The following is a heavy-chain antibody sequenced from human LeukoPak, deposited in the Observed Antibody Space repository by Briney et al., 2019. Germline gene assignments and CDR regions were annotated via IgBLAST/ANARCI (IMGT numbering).Heavy chain of an antibody. CDR1: GASFSSGDQY. D-gene: IGHD3-22*01. CDR3: SRGLDSRKLGY. CDR2: IHPSGTL. V-gene: IGHV4-31*03. Sequence: SETLSLICTVSGASFSSGDQYWNWIRQSPGRSLEWIGSIHPSGTLYNNPSLESRVTISIDTSKNQFSLNLNSVTAADTAVYFCSRGLDSRKLGYWGQGTLVTVSS. J-gene: IGHJ4*02.